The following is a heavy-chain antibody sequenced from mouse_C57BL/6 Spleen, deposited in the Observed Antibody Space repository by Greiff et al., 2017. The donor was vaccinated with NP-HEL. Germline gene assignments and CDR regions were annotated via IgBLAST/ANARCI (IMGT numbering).Heavy chain of an antibody. CDR3: ALYYGSLDY. CDR2: INPNNGGT. J-gene: IGHJ2*01. CDR1: GYTFTDYY. V-gene: IGHV1-26*01. D-gene: IGHD1-1*01. Sequence: VQLQQSGPELVKPGASVKISCKASGYTFTDYYMNWVKQSHGKSLEWIGDINPNNGGTSYNQKFKGKATLTVDKSSSTAYMELRSLTSEDSAVYYCALYYGSLDYWGQGTTLTVSS.